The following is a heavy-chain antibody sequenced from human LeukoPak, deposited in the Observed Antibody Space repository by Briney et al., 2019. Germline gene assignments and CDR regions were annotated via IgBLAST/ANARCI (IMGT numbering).Heavy chain of an antibody. CDR1: GGSFSDYH. J-gene: IGHJ4*02. V-gene: IGHV4-34*01. CDR3: ARGAPGF. Sequence: PSETRSLTCAVYGGSFSDYHWTWIRQSPGKRLEWIGQISHSGTTRYNPSFNSRVTMSVDTSKNQFSLKLTSVTAADTAIYYCARGAPGFWGQGTLVTVSS. CDR2: ISHSGTT.